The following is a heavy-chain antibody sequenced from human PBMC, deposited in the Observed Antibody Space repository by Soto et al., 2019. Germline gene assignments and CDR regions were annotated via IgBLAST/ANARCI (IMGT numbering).Heavy chain of an antibody. Sequence: EVQLVESGGGLVQPGGSLRLSCADSGFSFSSYWMHWVLQGPGKGLVWVSRINTDGSSTNYADSVKGRFTISRDNAKNTVYIQMNSLRAEDTAVYYCARSPGGYYIDWGQGTMVTVSS. CDR1: GFSFSSYW. CDR3: ARSPGGYYID. CDR2: INTDGSST. D-gene: IGHD3-9*01. J-gene: IGHJ3*01. V-gene: IGHV3-74*01.